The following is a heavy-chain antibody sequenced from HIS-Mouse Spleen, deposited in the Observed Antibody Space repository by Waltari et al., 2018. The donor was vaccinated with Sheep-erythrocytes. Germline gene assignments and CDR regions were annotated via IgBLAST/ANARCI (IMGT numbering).Heavy chain of an antibody. CDR2: IRSDGGST. CDR1: GFTFSIYA. J-gene: IGHJ4*02. CDR3: ARGGIAVAGYYLDY. Sequence: EVQLVESGGGLVQPGGCLILSCAASGFTFSIYAMHWVRQAPGKGLEYVAAIRSDGGSTYYANSVKGRLPISRDNSKNTLYLQMGSLRAEDMAVYYCARGGIAVAGYYLDYWGQGTLVTVSS. V-gene: IGHV3-64*01. D-gene: IGHD6-19*01.